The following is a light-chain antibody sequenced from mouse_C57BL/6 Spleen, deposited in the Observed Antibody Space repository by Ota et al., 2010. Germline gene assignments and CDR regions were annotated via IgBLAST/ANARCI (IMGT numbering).Light chain of an antibody. CDR2: GAS. V-gene: IGKV8-28*01. J-gene: IGKJ4*01. CDR3: QNDHSYPLT. Sequence: DIVMTQSPSPLSVSAGEKVTMSCKSSQSLLNSGNQKNYLAWYQQKPGQPPKLLIYGASTRESGVPDRFTGSGSGTDFTLTISSVQAEDLAVYYCQNDHSYPLTFGSGTKLEI. CDR1: QSLLNSGNQKNY.